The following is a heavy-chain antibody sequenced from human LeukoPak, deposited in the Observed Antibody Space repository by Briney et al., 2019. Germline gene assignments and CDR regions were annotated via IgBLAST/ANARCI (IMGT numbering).Heavy chain of an antibody. CDR1: GGSISGGDYY. CDR2: IYYSGST. D-gene: IGHD3-22*01. CDR3: ARGPDDSSGYAFDI. Sequence: SETLSLTCTVSGGSISGGDYYWSWIRQPPGKGLEWIGYIYYSGSTYYNPSLKSRVTISVDTSKNQFSLKLSSVTAADTAVYYCARGPDDSSGYAFDIWGQGTMVTVSS. V-gene: IGHV4-30-4*01. J-gene: IGHJ3*02.